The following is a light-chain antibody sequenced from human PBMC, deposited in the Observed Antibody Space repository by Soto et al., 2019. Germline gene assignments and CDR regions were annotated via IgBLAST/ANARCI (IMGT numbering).Light chain of an antibody. Sequence: EIVLTQSPATLSLSPGERATLSCGASQSASSSYLAWYQQKPGLAPRLLIYDASSRATGIPDRFSGSGSGTDFTLTISRLEPEDFAVYYCQQYGSSHWTFGQGTKVDIK. CDR2: DAS. CDR3: QQYGSSHWT. CDR1: QSASSSY. V-gene: IGKV3D-20*01. J-gene: IGKJ1*01.